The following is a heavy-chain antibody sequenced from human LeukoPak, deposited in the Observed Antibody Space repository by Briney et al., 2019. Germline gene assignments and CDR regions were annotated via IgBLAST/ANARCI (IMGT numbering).Heavy chain of an antibody. J-gene: IGHJ3*02. CDR2: IYYSGST. CDR1: GGYISSYY. D-gene: IGHD1-26*01. V-gene: IGHV4-59*08. Sequence: SETLSLTCTVSGGYISSYYWSWIRQPPGKGLEWIGYIYYSGSTNYNPSLKSRVTISVDTSKTQFSLKLSSVTAADTAVYYCARVRYSGAFDIWGQGTMVTVSS. CDR3: ARVRYSGAFDI.